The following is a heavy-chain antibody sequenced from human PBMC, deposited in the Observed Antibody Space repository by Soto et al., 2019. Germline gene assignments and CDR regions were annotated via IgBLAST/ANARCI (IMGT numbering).Heavy chain of an antibody. J-gene: IGHJ4*02. V-gene: IGHV4-30-4*01. CDR1: GGSISSDDYY. Sequence: SETLSLTWNVSGGSISSDDYYWSWIRQPPGEGLEWVGYIYYSGRTHYNPSLESRLTISIDTSKDQFSLILNSVTAADTAVYYCVRELSYSPDYFDAWGPGTLVTVSS. CDR3: VRELSYSPDYFDA. CDR2: IYYSGRT. D-gene: IGHD1-26*01.